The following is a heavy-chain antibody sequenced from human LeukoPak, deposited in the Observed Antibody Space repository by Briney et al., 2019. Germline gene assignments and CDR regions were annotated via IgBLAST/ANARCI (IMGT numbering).Heavy chain of an antibody. Sequence: PGGSLRLSCAAPGFTFSSYGMHWVRQAPGKGLEWVAVISYDGSNKYYADSVKGRFTISRDNAKNTLYLQMNSLRGEDTAVYYCAKDKDFWSGYYRGVPYYYGMDVWGQGTTVTVSS. CDR2: ISYDGSNK. CDR1: GFTFSSYG. D-gene: IGHD3-3*01. V-gene: IGHV3-30*18. J-gene: IGHJ6*02. CDR3: AKDKDFWSGYYRGVPYYYGMDV.